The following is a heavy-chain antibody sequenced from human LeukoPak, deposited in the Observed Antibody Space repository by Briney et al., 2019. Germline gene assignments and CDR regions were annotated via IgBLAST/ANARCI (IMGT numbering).Heavy chain of an antibody. CDR2: IYPGDSDT. CDR1: GYSFTSYW. CDR3: ARQEIYYGSGSYSFDY. D-gene: IGHD3-10*01. J-gene: IGHJ4*02. Sequence: EESLKISCKGSGYSFTSYWIGWVRQMPGKGLEWMGIIYPGDSDTRYSPSFQGQVTISADKSISTAYLQWSSLMASDTAMYYCARQEIYYGSGSYSFDYWGQGTLVTVSS. V-gene: IGHV5-51*01.